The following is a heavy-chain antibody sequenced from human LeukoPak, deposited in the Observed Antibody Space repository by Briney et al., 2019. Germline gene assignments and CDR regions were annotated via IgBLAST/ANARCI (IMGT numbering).Heavy chain of an antibody. CDR2: IYYSGST. CDR1: GGSISRYY. V-gene: IGHV4-59*01. D-gene: IGHD2-15*01. CDR3: ARYRGSPSLFDS. Sequence: SETLSLTCTVSGGSISRYYWSWIRQPPGKGLEWIGYIYYSGSTNYNRSLKSRVTISVDTSKNQFSLKLGSVTAAARAALYLARYRGSPSLFDSWGQGAMVTVSS. J-gene: IGHJ3*02.